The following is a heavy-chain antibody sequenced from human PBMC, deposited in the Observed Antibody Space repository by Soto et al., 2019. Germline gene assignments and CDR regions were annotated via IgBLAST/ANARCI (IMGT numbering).Heavy chain of an antibody. Sequence: EVQLVESGGGLVQPGGSLRLSCVASAFTLSSYSMNWVRQAPGKGLEWVSYINSGSTTIYYADSVKGRFTISRDNAKNSLYLQMNSLRDEDTAVYYCARDNPRSSGWDVWGQGTTVTVSS. J-gene: IGHJ6*02. V-gene: IGHV3-48*02. CDR2: INSGSTTI. CDR3: ARDNPRSSGWDV. CDR1: AFTLSSYS.